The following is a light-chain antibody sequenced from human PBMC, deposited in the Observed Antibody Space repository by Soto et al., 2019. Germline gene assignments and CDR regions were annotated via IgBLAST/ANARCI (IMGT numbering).Light chain of an antibody. Sequence: QSVLTQPPSASGTPGQRVTISCSGSSSNIGSDYVYWYHQLPGTAPKLLIYRNNQRPSGVPDRFSGSKSGTSASLAISGLRSEDEADYYCAAWDVSLSGVVFGGGTKLTVL. CDR3: AAWDVSLSGVV. CDR1: SSNIGSDY. CDR2: RNN. V-gene: IGLV1-47*01. J-gene: IGLJ2*01.